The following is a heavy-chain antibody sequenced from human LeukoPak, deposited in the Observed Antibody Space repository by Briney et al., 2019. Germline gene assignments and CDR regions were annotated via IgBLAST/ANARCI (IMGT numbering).Heavy chain of an antibody. Sequence: GGSLRLSCAASGFTFSSYGMHWVRQAPGKGLEWVAVIWYDGSNKYYADSVKGRFTISRDNSKNTLYLQMNSLRAEDTAVYYCTRSEPYELLTLAAFDIWGQGTMVTVSS. V-gene: IGHV3-33*01. CDR3: TRSEPYELLTLAAFDI. CDR1: GFTFSSYG. D-gene: IGHD1-26*01. J-gene: IGHJ3*02. CDR2: IWYDGSNK.